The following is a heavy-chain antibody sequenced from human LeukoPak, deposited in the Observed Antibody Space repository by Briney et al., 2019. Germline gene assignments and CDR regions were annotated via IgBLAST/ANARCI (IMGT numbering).Heavy chain of an antibody. J-gene: IGHJ4*02. Sequence: SETLSLTCTVSGGSISSYYWSWIRQPPGKGLEWIGYIYYSGSTNYNPSLKSRVTTSVDTSKNQFSLKLSSVTPEDTAVYYCASDERGSGYLSYWGQGTLVTVSS. D-gene: IGHD3-22*01. V-gene: IGHV4-59*12. CDR3: ASDERGSGYLSY. CDR1: GGSISSYY. CDR2: IYYSGST.